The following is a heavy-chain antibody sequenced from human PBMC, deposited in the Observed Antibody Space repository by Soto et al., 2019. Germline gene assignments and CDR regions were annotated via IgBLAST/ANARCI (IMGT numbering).Heavy chain of an antibody. D-gene: IGHD3-10*01. V-gene: IGHV1-2*04. Sequence: GASVKVSCKASGYTFTGYYMHWVRQAPGQGLEWMGWINPNSGGTNYAQKFQGWVTMTRDTSISTAYMELSRLRSDDTAVYYCARVGPESRGNCMDVWGQGTTVTVSS. CDR1: GYTFTGYY. CDR2: INPNSGGT. J-gene: IGHJ6*02. CDR3: ARVGPESRGNCMDV.